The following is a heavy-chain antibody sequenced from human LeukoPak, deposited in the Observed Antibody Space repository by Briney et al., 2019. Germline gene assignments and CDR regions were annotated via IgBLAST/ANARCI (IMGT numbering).Heavy chain of an antibody. CDR3: AGISTSYMDYYGMDV. V-gene: IGHV1-18*01. J-gene: IGHJ6*02. D-gene: IGHD2-2*01. CDR1: GYTFTSYG. CDR2: ISAYNGNT. Sequence: GASVKVSCKASGYTFTSYGISWVRQAPGQGLEWMGWISAYNGNTNYAQKLQGRVTMTTDTSTSTAYMELRSLRSDDTAVYYCAGISTSYMDYYGMDVWGQGTTVTVSS.